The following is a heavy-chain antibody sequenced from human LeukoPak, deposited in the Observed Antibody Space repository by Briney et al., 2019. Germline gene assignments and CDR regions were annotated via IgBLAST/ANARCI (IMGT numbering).Heavy chain of an antibody. Sequence: PGGSLRLSCAASGFTFSDYGMHWVRQAPCKGLEWVAFIRNDGSNEYYPDSVKGRFTISRDNSRNTLYLQMNSLRPEDTAVYYCAKGGSASHNWFDPWGQGTLVTVSS. CDR2: IRNDGSNE. CDR3: AKGGSASHNWFDP. J-gene: IGHJ5*02. CDR1: GFTFSDYG. V-gene: IGHV3-30*02. D-gene: IGHD2-15*01.